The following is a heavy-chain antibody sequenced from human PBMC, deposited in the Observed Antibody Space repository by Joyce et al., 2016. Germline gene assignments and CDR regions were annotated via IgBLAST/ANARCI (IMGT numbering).Heavy chain of an antibody. Sequence: QVQLVQSGAEVKKPGASVKVYCKTSGYTFTGYYMHWVRQAPGQGREWMGWINPNSGGANYAQKFQGRVTMTRDTSISTAYLELSRLRSDDTAVYYCARGGLWSGYDDIDYWGQGTLVTVSS. V-gene: IGHV1-2*02. D-gene: IGHD3-3*01. CDR1: GYTFTGYY. CDR3: ARGGLWSGYDDIDY. J-gene: IGHJ4*02. CDR2: INPNSGGA.